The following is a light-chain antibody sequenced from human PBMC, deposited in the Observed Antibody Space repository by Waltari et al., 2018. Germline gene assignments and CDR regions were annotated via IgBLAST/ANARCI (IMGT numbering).Light chain of an antibody. CDR1: GSNLGVYD. Sequence: QSVLTQPPSVSGAPGQRVTLSCTGSGSNLGVYDVHWYQHRPGKAPTLLIYGVNNRPSGVPDRFFGSKSGTSASLAITSLRAEDEGVYYCQSYDTSLSVVFGGGTKLTVL. V-gene: IGLV1-40*01. CDR3: QSYDTSLSVV. CDR2: GVN. J-gene: IGLJ2*01.